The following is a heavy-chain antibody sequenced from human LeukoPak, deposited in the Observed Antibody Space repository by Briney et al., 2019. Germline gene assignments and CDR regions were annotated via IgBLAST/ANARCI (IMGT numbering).Heavy chain of an antibody. V-gene: IGHV3-30-3*01. CDR1: GFTFNSYA. J-gene: IGHJ4*02. D-gene: IGHD4-11*01. CDR3: ARVNSNNFDF. CDR2: ISYDGSNK. Sequence: GGSLRLSCAASGFTFNSYAMYWVRQAPGKGLEWVAAISYDGSNKYYADSVKGRFTISRDNSKNTLYLQMNSLRAKDAAGYYCARVNSNNFDFWGQGILVTVSS.